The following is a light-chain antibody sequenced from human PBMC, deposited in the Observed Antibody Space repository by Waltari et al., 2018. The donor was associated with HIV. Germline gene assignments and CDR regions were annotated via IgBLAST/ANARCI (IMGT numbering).Light chain of an antibody. CDR2: QDS. CDR1: KLGDEF. J-gene: IGLJ2*01. Sequence: SYELTQPPSMSVSPGQTASITCSGDKLGDEFVYWYQQRPGQSPVMVIYQDSERPSGIPERFSGSKSGTSASLAITGLRAEDEADYFCQSFDNGLSGVFGGGTKLTVL. CDR3: QSFDNGLSGV. V-gene: IGLV3-1*01.